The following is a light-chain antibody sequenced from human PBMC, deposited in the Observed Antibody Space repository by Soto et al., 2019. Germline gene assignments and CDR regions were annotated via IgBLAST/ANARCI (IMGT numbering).Light chain of an antibody. CDR3: QQCNSFPLT. Sequence: DIQMTQSPSSVSASVGDRVTITCRASQDISSWLAWFQQKPGKAPKLLIYAASSLQIGVPSRFSGSGSGTDFTLTIPSLQPEDYATYYCQQCNSFPLTFGGWTKVEIK. J-gene: IGKJ4*01. V-gene: IGKV1-12*01. CDR1: QDISSW. CDR2: AAS.